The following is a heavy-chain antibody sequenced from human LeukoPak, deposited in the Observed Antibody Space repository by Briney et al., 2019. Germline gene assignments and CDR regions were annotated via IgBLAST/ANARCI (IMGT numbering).Heavy chain of an antibody. CDR3: TTTARGYYFDY. Sequence: GGSLRLSCVASGFTFSSYGMHWVRQVPGKGLEWVALIWYDGSNKYYSDSVKGRFTISRDNSKNTLYLQMNSLRAEDTAVYYCTTTARGYYFDYWGQGTLVTVSS. J-gene: IGHJ4*02. V-gene: IGHV3-33*01. D-gene: IGHD3-22*01. CDR2: IWYDGSNK. CDR1: GFTFSSYG.